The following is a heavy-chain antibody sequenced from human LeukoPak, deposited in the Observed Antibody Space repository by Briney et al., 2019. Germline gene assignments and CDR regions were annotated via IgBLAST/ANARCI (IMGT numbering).Heavy chain of an antibody. D-gene: IGHD3-9*01. J-gene: IGHJ4*02. CDR3: ARDHPGFYDILTGYYNEIDY. V-gene: IGHV3-21*01. CDR1: GFTFSSYS. CDR2: ISSSSSYI. Sequence: GGPLRLSCAASGFTFSSYSMNWVRQAPGKGLEWVSSISSSSSYIYYADSVKGRFTISRDNAKNSLYLQMNSLRAEDTAVYYCARDHPGFYDILTGYYNEIDYWGQGTLVTVSS.